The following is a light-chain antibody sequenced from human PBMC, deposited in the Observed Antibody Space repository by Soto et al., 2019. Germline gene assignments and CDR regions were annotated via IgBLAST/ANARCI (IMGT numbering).Light chain of an antibody. CDR1: QSVSIR. Sequence: TQSPGTLSLSPGERSTLSCRASQSVSIRLAWYQHKSGQAPRLLISGASTRATGIPARFSGSGSGTEFTLTISSLQSEDFAVYYCQQYNNWPITFGQVTRLENK. CDR3: QQYNNWPIT. CDR2: GAS. V-gene: IGKV3-15*01. J-gene: IGKJ5*01.